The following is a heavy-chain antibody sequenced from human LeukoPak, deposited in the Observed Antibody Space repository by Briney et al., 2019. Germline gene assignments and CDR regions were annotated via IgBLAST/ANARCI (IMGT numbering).Heavy chain of an antibody. CDR3: AKDLYGDATINY. J-gene: IGHJ4*02. V-gene: IGHV3-23*01. CDR2: ISGSGGGT. D-gene: IGHD4-17*01. CDR1: GFTFSTYG. Sequence: PGGSLRLSCAASGFTFSTYGMSWVRQAPGKGLEWVSAISGSGGGTYFADSVKGRFTISRDNSKNTLYLQMNSLRAEDTAVYYCAKDLYGDATINYWGQGTLVTVSS.